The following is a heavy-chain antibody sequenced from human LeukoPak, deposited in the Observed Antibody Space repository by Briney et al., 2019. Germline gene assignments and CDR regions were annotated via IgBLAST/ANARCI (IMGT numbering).Heavy chain of an antibody. CDR3: ARDQIAYYYGSGSSWFDP. CDR2: IYYSGST. D-gene: IGHD3-10*01. CDR1: GGSISSYY. J-gene: IGHJ5*02. V-gene: IGHV4-59*12. Sequence: SETLSLTCTVSGGSISSYYWSWIRQPPGKGLEWIGYIYYSGSTNYNPSLKSRVTISVDTSKNQFSLKLSSVTAADTAVYYCARDQIAYYYGSGSSWFDPWGQGTLVTVSS.